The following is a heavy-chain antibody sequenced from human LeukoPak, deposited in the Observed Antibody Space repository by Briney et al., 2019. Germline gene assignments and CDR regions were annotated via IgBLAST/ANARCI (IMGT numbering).Heavy chain of an antibody. J-gene: IGHJ4*02. V-gene: IGHV3-9*01. CDR3: AKDWVTMVRGVRD. CDR1: GCTFDDYA. Sequence: GGSLRLSCAASGCTFDDYAMHWVRQAPGKGLEWVSGISWNSGSIGYADSVKGRFTISRDNAKNSLYLQMNSLRAEDTALYYCAKDWVTMVRGVRDWGQGTLVTVSS. CDR2: ISWNSGSI. D-gene: IGHD3-10*01.